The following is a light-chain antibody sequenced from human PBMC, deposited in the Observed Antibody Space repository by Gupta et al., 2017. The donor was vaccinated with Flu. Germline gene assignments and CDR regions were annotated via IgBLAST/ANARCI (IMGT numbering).Light chain of an antibody. J-gene: IGLJ2*01. V-gene: IGLV2-14*01. CDR2: GVT. Sequence: SITISCTGTSIDIGSYNYVSWDQQPPGQAPKLLIYGVTNRPSGVSNRFSASKAGDTASLTISGLQAEDEADYYCSSCISSSTLVFGGGTKLTVL. CDR3: SSCISSSTLV. CDR1: SIDIGSYNY.